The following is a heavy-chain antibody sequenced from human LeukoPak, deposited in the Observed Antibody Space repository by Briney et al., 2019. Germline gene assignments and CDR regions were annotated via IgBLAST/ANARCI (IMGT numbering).Heavy chain of an antibody. J-gene: IGHJ5*02. CDR1: GGSISSGGYY. CDR2: IYYSGST. Sequence: SETLSLTCTVSGGSISSGGYYWSWIRQHPGKGLEWIGYIYYSGSTYYNPSLKSRVTISVDTSKNQFSLKLSSVTAADTAVYYCARDWIAAAGIGGPWGQGTLVTVSS. D-gene: IGHD6-13*01. V-gene: IGHV4-30-4*08. CDR3: ARDWIAAAGIGGP.